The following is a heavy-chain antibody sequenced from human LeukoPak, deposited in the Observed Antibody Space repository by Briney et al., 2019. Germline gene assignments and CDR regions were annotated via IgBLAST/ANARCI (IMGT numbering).Heavy chain of an antibody. Sequence: GGSLRLSCAASRFTFSSYGMIWVRQAPGRGLEWVSAISRSGGNTYYADSVKGRFTISRDNAKNTLYLQMNSLRAEDTAVYYCAKDLDPLDYSDSWGQGTLVTVSS. J-gene: IGHJ4*02. CDR2: ISRSGGNT. CDR3: AKDLDPLDYSDS. CDR1: RFTFSSYG. V-gene: IGHV3-23*01. D-gene: IGHD3-9*01.